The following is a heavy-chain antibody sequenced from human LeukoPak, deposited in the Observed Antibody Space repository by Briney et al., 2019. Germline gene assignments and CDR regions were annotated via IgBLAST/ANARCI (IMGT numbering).Heavy chain of an antibody. J-gene: IGHJ4*01. V-gene: IGHV4-59*01. CDR1: GDSISSYY. CDR2: IHYSGST. Sequence: SETLSLTCTVSGDSISSYYWSWIHQPPGKGLEWIGYIHYSGSTNYNPSLESRVTMSVDTSKNQFSLKLTSVTAADTALYYCARAGYRYGFRGNFDFWGHGTLVTVTS. CDR3: ARAGYRYGFRGNFDF. D-gene: IGHD5-18*01.